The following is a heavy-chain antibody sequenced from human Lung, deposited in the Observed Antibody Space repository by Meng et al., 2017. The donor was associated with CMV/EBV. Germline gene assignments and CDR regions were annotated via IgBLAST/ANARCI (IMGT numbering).Heavy chain of an antibody. Sequence: GESLKISCEASGFSFSIYGMHWVRQAPGKGLEWVALISNDGSNEYYADSVEGRFTISRDNSKNTLYLQMNSLRTEDTAVYYCATVISSYSSTWEYNLYYAYYGMDDXGQGXTVTVSS. J-gene: IGHJ6*02. V-gene: IGHV3-30-3*01. CDR1: GFSFSIYG. D-gene: IGHD6-13*01. CDR2: ISNDGSNE. CDR3: ATVISSYSSTWEYNLYYAYYGMDD.